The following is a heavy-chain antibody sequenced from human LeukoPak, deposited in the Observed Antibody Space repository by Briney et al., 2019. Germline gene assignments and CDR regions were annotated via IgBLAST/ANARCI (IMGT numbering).Heavy chain of an antibody. Sequence: GGSLRLSCAASGFTFSSYAMSWVRQAPGKGLEWVSAISGSGGSTYYADSVKGRFTISRGNSKNTLYLQMNSLRAEDTAVYYCAKDYCTNGVCYPVVDWGQGTLVTVSS. CDR2: ISGSGGST. CDR1: GFTFSSYA. V-gene: IGHV3-23*01. J-gene: IGHJ4*02. D-gene: IGHD2-8*01. CDR3: AKDYCTNGVCYPVVD.